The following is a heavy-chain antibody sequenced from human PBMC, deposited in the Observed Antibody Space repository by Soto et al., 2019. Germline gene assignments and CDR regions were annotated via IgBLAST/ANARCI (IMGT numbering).Heavy chain of an antibody. V-gene: IGHV3-23*01. CDR2: IGTDGNT. CDR1: GFTFNSYA. D-gene: IGHD2-2*01. CDR3: VRKYPGTRPFDY. Sequence: GGSLRLSCAASGFTFNSYAMNWVRQAPGKGLAWVSAIGTDGNTYYANSVRGRFTISRDNSRTTLYLQMNSLRVEDTALYYCVRKYPGTRPFDYWGQGTLVTVYS. J-gene: IGHJ4*01.